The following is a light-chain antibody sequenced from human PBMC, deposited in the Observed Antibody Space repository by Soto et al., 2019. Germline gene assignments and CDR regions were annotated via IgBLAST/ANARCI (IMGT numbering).Light chain of an antibody. V-gene: IGKV3D-20*02. J-gene: IGKJ5*01. Sequence: EIVLTQSPGTLSFSPAERATLPWRAPQSVSSSYLAWYQQKPGQAPRLLIYGASSRATGIPDRFSGSGSGTDFTLTISRLEPEDFAVYYCQQRSNWPPITFGQGTRLENK. CDR2: GAS. CDR1: QSVSSSY. CDR3: QQRSNWPPIT.